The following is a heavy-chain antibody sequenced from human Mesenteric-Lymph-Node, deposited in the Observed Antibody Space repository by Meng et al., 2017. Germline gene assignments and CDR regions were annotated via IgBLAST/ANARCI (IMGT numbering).Heavy chain of an antibody. CDR1: GYTFTDYY. D-gene: IGHD5-18*01. J-gene: IGHJ5*02. CDR3: ARGIVDGYGGDSWFDP. Sequence: QVQLVQSGAEVKKPGAAVKGSCKASGYTFTDYYMQGVRPAPGQGLEWMGRLNPNRGDTNYAQKFQGRVTMTRDTSISTAYMELSRLTSDDTAVYYCARGIVDGYGGDSWFDPWGQGTLVTVSS. CDR2: LNPNRGDT. V-gene: IGHV1-2*06.